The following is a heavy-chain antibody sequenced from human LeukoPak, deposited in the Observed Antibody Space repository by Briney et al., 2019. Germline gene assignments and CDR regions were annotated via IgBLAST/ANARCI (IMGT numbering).Heavy chain of an antibody. CDR1: GFTFSSYS. CDR3: AKDTAPDYDFWSGYYFDY. D-gene: IGHD3-3*01. Sequence: PGGSLRLSCAASGFTFSSYSMNWVRRAPGKGLEWVSYISSSSSTIYYADSVKGRFTISRDNAKNSLYLQMNSLRAEDTALYYCAKDTAPDYDFWSGYYFDYWGQGTLVTVSS. J-gene: IGHJ4*02. CDR2: ISSSSSTI. V-gene: IGHV3-48*01.